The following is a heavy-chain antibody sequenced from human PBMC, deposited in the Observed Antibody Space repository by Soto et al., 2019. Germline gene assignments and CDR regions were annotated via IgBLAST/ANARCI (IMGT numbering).Heavy chain of an antibody. CDR1: GFTFSIYA. J-gene: IGHJ4*02. CDR2: ISGGGGVT. CDR3: ANSAQHPSDY. Sequence: EVQLLESGGGLVQPGGSLRLSCAASGFTFSIYAMSWVRQAPGKGPEWVSAISGGGGVTYHADSVKGRFIISRDNSKNTLYLQMNSLRAEDTALYYCANSAQHPSDYWGQGTLVTVSS. V-gene: IGHV3-23*01. D-gene: IGHD3-10*01.